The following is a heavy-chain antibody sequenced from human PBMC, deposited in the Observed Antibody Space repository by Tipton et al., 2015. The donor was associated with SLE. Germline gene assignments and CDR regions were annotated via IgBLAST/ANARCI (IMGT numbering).Heavy chain of an antibody. CDR2: SYHSGST. Sequence: LRLSCAVSGYSISSGYHWGWIRQPPGKGLEWIGGSYHSGSTYYNPSLKSRVTISVDTTKSQFSLKLRSVTAADTAVYYCARWGGYYFDYWGQGTLVTFSS. D-gene: IGHD3-16*01. V-gene: IGHV4-38-2*01. CDR3: ARWGGYYFDY. J-gene: IGHJ4*02. CDR1: GYSISSGYH.